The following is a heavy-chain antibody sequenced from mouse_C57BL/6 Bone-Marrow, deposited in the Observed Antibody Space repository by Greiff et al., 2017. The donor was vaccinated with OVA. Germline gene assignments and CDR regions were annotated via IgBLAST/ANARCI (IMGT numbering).Heavy chain of an antibody. Sequence: VQLQQSGAELARPGASVKLSCKASGYTFTSYGISWVKQRTGQGLEWIGEIYPRSGNTYYNEKFKGKATLTADKSSSTAYMELRSLRSEDSAVYFCARDYGSSYGYFDVWGTGTTVTVSS. J-gene: IGHJ1*03. D-gene: IGHD1-1*01. V-gene: IGHV1-81*01. CDR1: GYTFTSYG. CDR2: IYPRSGNT. CDR3: ARDYGSSYGYFDV.